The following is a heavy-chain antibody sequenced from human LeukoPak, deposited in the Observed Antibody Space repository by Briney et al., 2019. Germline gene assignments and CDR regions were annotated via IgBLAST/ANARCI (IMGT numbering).Heavy chain of an antibody. CDR2: INHSGST. V-gene: IGHV4-38-2*01. Sequence: SETLSLTCAVSGYSISSGYYWGWIRQPPGKGLEWIGEINHSGSTNYNPSLKSRVTISVDTSKNQFSLKLSSVTAADTAVYYCARVSVRQWLPSRWGQGTLVTVSS. CDR1: GYSISSGYY. J-gene: IGHJ4*02. D-gene: IGHD6-19*01. CDR3: ARVSVRQWLPSR.